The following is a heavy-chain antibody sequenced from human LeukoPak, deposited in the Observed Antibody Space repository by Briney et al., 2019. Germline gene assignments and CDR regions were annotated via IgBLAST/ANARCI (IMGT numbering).Heavy chain of an antibody. CDR3: ASHARYGHYFDY. V-gene: IGHV4-34*01. CDR1: GGSFSGYY. J-gene: IGHJ4*02. CDR2: INHSGST. D-gene: IGHD3-16*02. Sequence: SETLSLTCAVYGGSFSGYYWSWIRQPPGKGLEWIGEINHSGSTNYNPSLKSRVTISVDTSKNQFSLKLSSVTAADTAVYYCASHARYGHYFDYWGQGTLVTVSS.